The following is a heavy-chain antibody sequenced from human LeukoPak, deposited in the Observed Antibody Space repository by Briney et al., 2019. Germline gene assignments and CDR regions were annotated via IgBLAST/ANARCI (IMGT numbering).Heavy chain of an antibody. CDR2: ISSSSSYI. V-gene: IGHV3-21*01. CDR3: ARVGYCSSTSCYVSGAFDI. J-gene: IGHJ3*02. Sequence: GGSLSLSCAASGFTFSSYSMNWVRQAPGKGLEWVSSISSSSSYIYYADSVKGRFTISRDNAKNSLYLQMNSLRAEDTAVYYCARVGYCSSTSCYVSGAFDIWGQGTMVAVSS. CDR1: GFTFSSYS. D-gene: IGHD2-2*01.